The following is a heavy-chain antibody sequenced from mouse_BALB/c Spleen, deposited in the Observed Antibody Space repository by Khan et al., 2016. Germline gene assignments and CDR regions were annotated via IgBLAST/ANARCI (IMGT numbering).Heavy chain of an antibody. J-gene: IGHJ3*01. V-gene: IGHV6-6*02. CDR2: IRLKSNNYAT. CDR3: PDSLFAY. CDR1: GFTFSNYW. Sequence: EVKLEESGGGLVQPGGSMKLSCVASGFTFSNYWMNWVRQSPEKGLEWVAEIRLKSNNYATHYAESVKGRFTISRDDSKSSVYLQMNNLRAEDTGIYYCPDSLFAYWDQGTLVTVSA.